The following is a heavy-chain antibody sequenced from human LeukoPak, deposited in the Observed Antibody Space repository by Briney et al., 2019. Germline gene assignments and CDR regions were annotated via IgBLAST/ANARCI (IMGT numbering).Heavy chain of an antibody. V-gene: IGHV4-4*07. J-gene: IGHJ6*02. CDR1: GGSISSYY. D-gene: IGHD3-3*01. CDR2: IYTSGST. Sequence: PSETLSLTCTVSGGSISSYYWSWIRQPAGKGLEWIGRIYTSGSTNYNPSLKSRVTMSVDTSKNQFSLKLSSVTAADTAVYYCARSRDDFGSGYYGMDVWGQGTTVTVSS. CDR3: ARSRDDFGSGYYGMDV.